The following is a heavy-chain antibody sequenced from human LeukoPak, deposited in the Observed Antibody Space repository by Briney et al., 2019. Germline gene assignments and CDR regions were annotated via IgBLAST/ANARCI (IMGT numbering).Heavy chain of an antibody. V-gene: IGHV3-23*01. J-gene: IGHJ4*02. Sequence: GGSLRLSCAASGFTFSSYAMSWVRQAPGKGQEWVSAISGSGGSTYYADSVKGRFTISRDNSKNTLCLQMNSLRAEDTAVYYCAKDRIASGYDILTGYYNPVSTIFDYWGQGTLVTVSS. D-gene: IGHD3-9*01. CDR2: ISGSGGST. CDR3: AKDRIASGYDILTGYYNPVSTIFDY. CDR1: GFTFSSYA.